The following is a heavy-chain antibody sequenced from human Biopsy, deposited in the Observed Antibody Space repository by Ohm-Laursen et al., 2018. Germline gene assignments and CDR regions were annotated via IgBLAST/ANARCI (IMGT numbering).Heavy chain of an antibody. CDR3: ARGQDYGGNKAFDI. J-gene: IGHJ3*02. CDR1: GGSMIYYY. V-gene: IGHV4-59*01. Sequence: PPGTLSLTCAVSGGSMIYYYWNWIRQSPGKGLEWIAYIYSSGITNYNPSLKSRLTISIDTSKNQFSLKLNSMTTADTAVYYCARGQDYGGNKAFDIWGQGTTVIVSS. D-gene: IGHD4-23*01. CDR2: IYSSGIT.